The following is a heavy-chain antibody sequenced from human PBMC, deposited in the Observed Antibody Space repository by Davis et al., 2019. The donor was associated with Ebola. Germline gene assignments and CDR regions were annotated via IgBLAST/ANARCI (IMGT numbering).Heavy chain of an antibody. CDR3: ARPYYDSSGYDDAFDI. V-gene: IGHV5-51*01. Sequence: KVSCKGSGYSFTSYWIGWVRQMPGTGPEWMGIIYPGDSDTRYSPSFPGQVTISADKSISTAYLQWSSLKASDTAMYYCARPYYDSSGYDDAFDIWGQGTMVTVSS. CDR1: GYSFTSYW. CDR2: IYPGDSDT. D-gene: IGHD3-22*01. J-gene: IGHJ3*02.